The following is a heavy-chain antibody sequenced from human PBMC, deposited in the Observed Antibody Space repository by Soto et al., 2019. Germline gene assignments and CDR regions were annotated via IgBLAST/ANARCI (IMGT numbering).Heavy chain of an antibody. V-gene: IGHV3-23*01. D-gene: IGHD1-7*01. Sequence: EVQLLESGGGLVQPGGSLRLSCAASGLIFETYSMSWVRQPPGKGLEWVSGISGAGGSTYYADSVKGRFTISRDNSKNTLYLQVNSLRTEDTALYYCAKSWGNTWELYYFDSWGQGTLVTVSS. CDR2: ISGAGGST. J-gene: IGHJ4*02. CDR3: AKSWGNTWELYYFDS. CDR1: GLIFETYS.